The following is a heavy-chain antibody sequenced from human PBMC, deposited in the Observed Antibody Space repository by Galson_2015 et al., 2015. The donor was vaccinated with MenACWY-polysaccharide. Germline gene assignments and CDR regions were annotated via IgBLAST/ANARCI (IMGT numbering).Heavy chain of an antibody. V-gene: IGHV3-48*02. CDR2: ITSDSGII. D-gene: IGHD2-2*02. CDR1: GFTFSSYR. Sequence: SLRLSCAASGFTFSSYRMNWVRQAPGKGLEYVACITSDSGIISYADSVKGRFTISRDNAGESLFLQMNALRDDDTAIYYCARAEYTTSSGPHDFWGQGTLVTVSS. CDR3: ARAEYTTSSGPHDF. J-gene: IGHJ4*02.